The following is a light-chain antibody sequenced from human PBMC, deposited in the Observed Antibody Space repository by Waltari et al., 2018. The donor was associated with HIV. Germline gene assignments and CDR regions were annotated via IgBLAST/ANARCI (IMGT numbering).Light chain of an antibody. V-gene: IGLV2-14*03. J-gene: IGLJ1*01. CDR1: SSDISAYNS. Sequence: QSALTPPTSVSGSPGQAITIYCTGYSSDISAYNSVSWYQQHPGKAPKLIIYDVSNRPSGVSGRFSGSKSGNTASLTIPGLQAEDEADYFCKSKTSSSTPCVFGTGTKVAVL. CDR3: KSKTSSSTPCV. CDR2: DVS.